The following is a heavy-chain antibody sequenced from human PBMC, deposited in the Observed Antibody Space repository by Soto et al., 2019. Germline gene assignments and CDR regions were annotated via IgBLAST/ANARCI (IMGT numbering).Heavy chain of an antibody. CDR1: GFTFSSYS. V-gene: IGHV3-21*01. J-gene: IGHJ4*02. CDR3: ARVLVVAAAMSQGALDY. Sequence: GGSLRLSCAASGFTFSSYSMNWVRQAPGKGLEWVSSISSSSSYIYYADSVKGRFTISRDNAKNSLYLQMNSLRAEDTAVYYCARVLVVAAAMSQGALDYWGQGTLVTVSS. D-gene: IGHD2-2*01. CDR2: ISSSSSYI.